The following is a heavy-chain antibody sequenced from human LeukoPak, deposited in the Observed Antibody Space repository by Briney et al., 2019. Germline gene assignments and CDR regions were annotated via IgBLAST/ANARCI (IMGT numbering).Heavy chain of an antibody. D-gene: IGHD2-21*01. V-gene: IGHV4-34*01. CDR2: INHSGST. CDR3: ARAIATYFDAFDI. Sequence: SETLSLTCAVYGGSSSGYYWSWIRQPPGKGLEWIGEINHSGSTNYNPSLKSRVTISLDTSKSQFSLRLSSVTAADTAVYYCARAIATYFDAFDIWGQGTMVTVSS. J-gene: IGHJ3*02. CDR1: GGSSSGYY.